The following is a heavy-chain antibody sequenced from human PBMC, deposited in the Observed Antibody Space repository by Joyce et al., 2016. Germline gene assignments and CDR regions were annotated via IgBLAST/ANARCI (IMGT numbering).Heavy chain of an antibody. CDR3: ARGDPRIATEFYGLDV. D-gene: IGHD6-13*01. CDR2: ISYEGGNK. V-gene: IGHV3-30*01. CDR1: GFTTFTIFA. Sequence: QVQLVESGGGVVQPGRSLRPSCAASGFTTFTIFAMHGVRQAPGKGLEWVALISYEGGNKNSADAVKGRFTISRDNSKNTMYLQMNSLRVEDTAVYYCARGDPRIATEFYGLDVWAKGPRSPSL. J-gene: IGHJ6*02.